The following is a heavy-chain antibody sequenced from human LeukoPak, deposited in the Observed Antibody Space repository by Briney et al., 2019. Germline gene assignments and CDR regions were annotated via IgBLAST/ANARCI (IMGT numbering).Heavy chain of an antibody. CDR3: TTGTAARADY. D-gene: IGHD5-18*01. Sequence: SGGSLRLSCAASGFTFSNAWMSWVRQAPGKGLEWVDRIKSKTDGGTTDYAAPVKGRFTISRDDSKNTLYLQMNSLKTEDTAVYYCTTGTAARADYWGQGTLVTVSS. J-gene: IGHJ4*02. CDR1: GFTFSNAW. V-gene: IGHV3-15*01. CDR2: IKSKTDGGTT.